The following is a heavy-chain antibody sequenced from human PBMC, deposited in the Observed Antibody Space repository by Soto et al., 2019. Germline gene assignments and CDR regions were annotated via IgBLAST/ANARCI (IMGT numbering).Heavy chain of an antibody. J-gene: IGHJ5*02. D-gene: IGHD6-13*01. CDR3: ARTSGVSSWTWYNWFEP. Sequence: ASVKVSCKASGYTFTSYGISWVRQAPGQVLEGMGWISAYNGNTNYAQKLRGRVTMTTDTSTSTAYMELRSLRSDDTAVYYCARTSGVSSWTWYNWFEPWGQGTMVAVSS. V-gene: IGHV1-18*01. CDR1: GYTFTSYG. CDR2: ISAYNGNT.